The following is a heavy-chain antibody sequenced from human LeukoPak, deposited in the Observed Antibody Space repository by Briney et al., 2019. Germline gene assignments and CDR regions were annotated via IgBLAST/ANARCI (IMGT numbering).Heavy chain of an antibody. CDR2: IYPGDSDT. J-gene: IGHJ6*04. V-gene: IGHV5-51*01. CDR3: YVDV. CDR1: GYTFANFW. D-gene: IGHD3-10*01. Sequence: GESLKISCQGSGYTFANFWIAWVRQMPGKGLEWMGIIYPGDSDTRYSPSFQGQVTISADKSISTAYLQWSSQQASDTATYYYYVDVWGKGTTVTVSS.